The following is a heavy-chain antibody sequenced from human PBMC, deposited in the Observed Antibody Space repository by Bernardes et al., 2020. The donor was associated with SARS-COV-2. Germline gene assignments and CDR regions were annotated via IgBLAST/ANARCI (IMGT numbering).Heavy chain of an antibody. D-gene: IGHD3-3*01. CDR2: IWYDGSNK. CDR3: ARDHFHYDFWSGYYAPYYYYGMDV. CDR1: GFTFSSYG. V-gene: IGHV3-33*01. Sequence: GRSLRLSCAASGFTFSSYGMHWVRQAPGKGLEWVAVIWYDGSNKYYADSVKGRFTISRDNSKNTLYLQMNSLRAEDTAVYYCARDHFHYDFWSGYYAPYYYYGMDVWGQGTTVTVSS. J-gene: IGHJ6*02.